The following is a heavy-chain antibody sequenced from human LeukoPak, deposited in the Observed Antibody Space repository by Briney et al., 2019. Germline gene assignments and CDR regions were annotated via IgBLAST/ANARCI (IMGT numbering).Heavy chain of an antibody. CDR1: GYTFTDYY. Sequence: ASVKVSCKASGYTFTDYYMHWVRQAPGQGLEWMGWINPNTGGTNYAQKFQGRVTMTRDTSISTPYMELSSLRSEDTAVYYCARDRKRAEGSASAPTDDI. CDR3: ARDRKRAEGSASAPTDDI. CDR2: INPNTGGT. V-gene: IGHV1-2*02. D-gene: IGHD3-10*01. J-gene: IGHJ3*02.